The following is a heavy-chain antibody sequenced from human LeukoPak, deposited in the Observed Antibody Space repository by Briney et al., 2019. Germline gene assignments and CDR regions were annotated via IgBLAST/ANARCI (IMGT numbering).Heavy chain of an antibody. Sequence: PGGSLRLSCAASGFSFSDYAMHWVRQAPGKGLEWVAIISYDGSNKEYADSVKGRFTISRDNSKKTLYLQMNSLRAEDTAVYYCARDTGIVVVGYYFDYWGQGTLVTVSS. CDR2: ISYDGSNK. CDR3: ARDTGIVVVGYYFDY. J-gene: IGHJ4*02. CDR1: GFSFSDYA. D-gene: IGHD2-15*01. V-gene: IGHV3-30-3*01.